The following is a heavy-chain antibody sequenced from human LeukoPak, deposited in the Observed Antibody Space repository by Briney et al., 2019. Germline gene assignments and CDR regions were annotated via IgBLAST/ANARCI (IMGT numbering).Heavy chain of an antibody. V-gene: IGHV3-30*03. CDR3: ARAYYYDSSGEIGGDHYYFDY. CDR2: ISYDGSNK. CDR1: GFTFSSYG. J-gene: IGHJ4*02. D-gene: IGHD3-22*01. Sequence: GGSLRLSCAASGFTFSSYGMHWVRQAPGKGLEWVAVISYDGSNKYYADSVKGRFTISRDNSKNTLYLQMNSLRAEDTAVYYCARAYYYDSSGEIGGDHYYFDYWGQGTLVTVSS.